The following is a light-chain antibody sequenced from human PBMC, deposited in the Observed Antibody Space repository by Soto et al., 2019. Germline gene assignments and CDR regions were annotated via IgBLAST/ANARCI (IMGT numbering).Light chain of an antibody. J-gene: IGLJ2*01. Sequence: QSALTQPASVSGSPGQSITISCTGTSSDVGGYNYVSWYQQYPGKPPKLMIYEVTDRPSGLANRVSGSKSGNTASLTIPGLQAEDEADYYCSSYTSSSTKVVFGGGTKLTVL. CDR1: SSDVGGYNY. V-gene: IGLV2-14*01. CDR2: EVT. CDR3: SSYTSSSTKVV.